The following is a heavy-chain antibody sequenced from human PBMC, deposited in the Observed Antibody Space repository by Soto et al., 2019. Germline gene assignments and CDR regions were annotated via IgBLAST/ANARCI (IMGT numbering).Heavy chain of an antibody. V-gene: IGHV4-34*01. CDR1: GDSVTSAGYS. D-gene: IGHD2-8*02. J-gene: IGHJ4*02. CDR2: INHSGST. Sequence: SDPLSLTCAVSGDSVTSAGYSLGLIRQSPGKGLEWIGEINHSGSTNYNPSLKSRVTISVDTSKNQFSLKLTSVTAADTAVYYCARDKITGLFDYWGQGTLVTVS. CDR3: ARDKITGLFDY.